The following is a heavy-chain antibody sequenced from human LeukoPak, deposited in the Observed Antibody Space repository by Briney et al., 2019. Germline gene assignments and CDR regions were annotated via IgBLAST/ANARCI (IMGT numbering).Heavy chain of an antibody. V-gene: IGHV3-33*01. Sequence: PGGSLRLSCAASGFTFSSYGMHWVRQAPGKGLEWVAVIWYDGSNKYYAASVKGRFTIPRDNSKSTLYLQINSLRAEDTAVYYCARDPGTMSPDYWGQGTLVTVSS. CDR3: ARDPGTMSPDY. J-gene: IGHJ4*02. CDR1: GFTFSSYG. D-gene: IGHD3-3*01. CDR2: IWYDGSNK.